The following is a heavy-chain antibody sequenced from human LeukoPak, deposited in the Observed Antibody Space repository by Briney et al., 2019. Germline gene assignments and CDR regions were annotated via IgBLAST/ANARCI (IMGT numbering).Heavy chain of an antibody. Sequence: PGGSLRLSCAASGFTFSSYGMHWVLQAPGKGLEWVAFIRYDGSNKYYADSVKGRFTISRDNSKNTLYLQMNSLRAEDTAVYYCAKDGPRYDAFDIWGQGTMVTVSS. CDR3: AKDGPRYDAFDI. CDR2: IRYDGSNK. CDR1: GFTFSSYG. J-gene: IGHJ3*02. V-gene: IGHV3-30*02.